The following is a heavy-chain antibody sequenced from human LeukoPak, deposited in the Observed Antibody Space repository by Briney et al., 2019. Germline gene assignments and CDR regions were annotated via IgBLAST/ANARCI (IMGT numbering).Heavy chain of an antibody. CDR3: ATPGGSSSVDDYYFDY. Sequence: GGSLRLSCAASGFTFSSYGMHWVRQAPGKGLEWVAVIWYDGSNKYYADSVKGRFTIYRDNSKNTLYLQMNSLRAEDTAVYYCATPGGSSSVDDYYFDYWGQGTLVTVSS. CDR1: GFTFSSYG. J-gene: IGHJ4*02. D-gene: IGHD6-19*01. V-gene: IGHV3-33*01. CDR2: IWYDGSNK.